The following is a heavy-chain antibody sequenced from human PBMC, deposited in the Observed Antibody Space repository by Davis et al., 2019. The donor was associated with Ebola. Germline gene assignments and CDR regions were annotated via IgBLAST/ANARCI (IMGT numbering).Heavy chain of an antibody. Sequence: MPSETLSLTCAASGDSIGSGGYSWNWIRQPPGRGLEWIGYISHSGDTHFNPSLKSRVAISVDRSKNHFSLRLSSVTAADTAVYYCAVYTVVVTDIRAEYFQHWGQGTLATVSS. CDR3: AVYTVVVTDIRAEYFQH. J-gene: IGHJ1*01. V-gene: IGHV4-30-2*02. CDR1: GDSIGSGGYS. CDR2: ISHSGDT. D-gene: IGHD2-21*02.